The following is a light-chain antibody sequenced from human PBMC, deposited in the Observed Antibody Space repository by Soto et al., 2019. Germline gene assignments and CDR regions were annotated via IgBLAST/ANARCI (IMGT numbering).Light chain of an antibody. CDR1: QSVSSSY. V-gene: IGKV3-20*01. CDR3: QHYGGSPSFT. J-gene: IGKJ3*01. Sequence: EIVLTQSPGTLSLSPGERATLSCRASQSVSSSYLGWYQQKPGQAPRLLIYGASGRATGIPDRFSGSGSGTDSTFTISRLEPEDFAVYYCQHYGGSPSFTFGPGTKVYIK. CDR2: GAS.